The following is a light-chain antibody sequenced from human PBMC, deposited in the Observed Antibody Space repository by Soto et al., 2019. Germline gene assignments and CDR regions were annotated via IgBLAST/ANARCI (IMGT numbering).Light chain of an antibody. CDR3: EQYSSYPRT. CDR1: QSVSSS. Sequence: EIVLTQSPATLSLSPGERATLSCRASQSVSSSLAWYQQKPGQAPRLLIYDVSNRATGIPARFSGSGSGTDFTLTISSLQPDDFAAYYCEQYSSYPRTFGQGTKVDIK. J-gene: IGKJ1*01. V-gene: IGKV3-11*01. CDR2: DVS.